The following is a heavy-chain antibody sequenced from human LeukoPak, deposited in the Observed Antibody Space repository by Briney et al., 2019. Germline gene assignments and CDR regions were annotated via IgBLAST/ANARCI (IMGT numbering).Heavy chain of an antibody. D-gene: IGHD1-7*01. CDR3: AKSHPATFQCLELGQDA. J-gene: IGHJ5*02. V-gene: IGHV3-9*01. CDR2: ISLKSGFI. Sequence: GRSLRLSCAASGFSLDDCAMRWVRQAPGQGLERVSIISLKSGFIVCGGSVKARFTISRDNAKNSLSLQMNSLRAEGTALENCAKSHPATFQCLELGQDAWGQGTLVTVSS. CDR1: GFSLDDCA.